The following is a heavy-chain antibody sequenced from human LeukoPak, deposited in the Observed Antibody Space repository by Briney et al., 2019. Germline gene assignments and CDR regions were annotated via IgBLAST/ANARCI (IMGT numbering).Heavy chain of an antibody. CDR1: GFSFGGYA. CDR3: VKSGGYATAIRYFDL. D-gene: IGHD2-21*02. Sequence: GRSLRLSCAASGFSFGGYALHWVRQAPGKGLEWVASISWNSGDIVHADSVKGRFTISRDNAKNSLYLQMDSLRTEDTALYYCVKSGGYATAIRYFDLWGRGTLVTISS. CDR2: ISWNSGDI. V-gene: IGHV3-9*01. J-gene: IGHJ2*01.